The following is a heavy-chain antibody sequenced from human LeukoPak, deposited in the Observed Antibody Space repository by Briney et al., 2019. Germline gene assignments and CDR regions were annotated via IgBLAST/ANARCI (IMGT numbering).Heavy chain of an antibody. CDR2: IYYIGNT. D-gene: IGHD3-9*01. V-gene: IGHV4-59*01. CDR3: ARGLRYSRYFDY. CDR1: GGSISSYY. J-gene: IGHJ4*02. Sequence: SETLSLTCTVSGGSISSYYWSWIRRPPGKGLEWIGYIYYIGNTNYNPSLKSRVTISVDTSKIQFSLKLRSVTAADTAVYYCARGLRYSRYFDYWGQGIPVTVSA.